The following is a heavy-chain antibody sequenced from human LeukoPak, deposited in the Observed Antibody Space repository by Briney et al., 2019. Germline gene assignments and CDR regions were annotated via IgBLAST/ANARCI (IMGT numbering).Heavy chain of an antibody. Sequence: SVRVSCKASGGTFSSYTISWVRQAPGQGLEWMGRIIPILGIANYAQKSQGRVTITADKSTSTAYMELSSLRSEDTAVYYCARLAVPAATPIFHDYYYMDVWGKGTTVTVSS. J-gene: IGHJ6*03. CDR3: ARLAVPAATPIFHDYYYMDV. CDR1: GGTFSSYT. CDR2: IIPILGIA. D-gene: IGHD2-2*02. V-gene: IGHV1-69*02.